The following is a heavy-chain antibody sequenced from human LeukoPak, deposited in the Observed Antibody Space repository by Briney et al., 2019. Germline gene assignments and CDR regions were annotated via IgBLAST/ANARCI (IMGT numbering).Heavy chain of an antibody. J-gene: IGHJ4*02. Sequence: PGRSLRLSCAASGFTFSSYAMYWVRQAPGKGLEWVAVISYDGSNKYYADSVKGRFTISRDNSENTLYLQMNSLRAEDTAVYYCARGRNYYDSSAPYFDYWGQGTLVTVSS. CDR3: ARGRNYYDSSAPYFDY. V-gene: IGHV3-30*03. CDR1: GFTFSSYA. D-gene: IGHD3-22*01. CDR2: ISYDGSNK.